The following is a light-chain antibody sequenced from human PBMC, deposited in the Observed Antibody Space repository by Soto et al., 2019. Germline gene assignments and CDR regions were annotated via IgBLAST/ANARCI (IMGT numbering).Light chain of an antibody. CDR1: QSVSSN. Sequence: EIVMTQSPATLSVSPGERATLSCRASQSVSSNLAWYQQKPGQAPRLLIYGASTRATGIPARFSGSGSGTDFTLTISSLQSADFEVYYCQQYNNWPPRTFGQGTKVEIK. CDR2: GAS. CDR3: QQYNNWPPRT. V-gene: IGKV3-15*01. J-gene: IGKJ1*01.